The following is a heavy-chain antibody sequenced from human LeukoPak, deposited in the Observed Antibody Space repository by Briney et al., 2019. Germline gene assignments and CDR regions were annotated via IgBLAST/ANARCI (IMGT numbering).Heavy chain of an antibody. V-gene: IGHV3-21*01. D-gene: IGHD3-3*01. CDR3: ARVGVAATKGDFDY. J-gene: IGHJ4*02. CDR2: ISSSSSYI. CDR1: GFTFSSYS. Sequence: GGSLRLSCAASGFTFSSYSMNWVRQAPGKGLEWVSSISSSSSYIYYAVSVKGRFTISRDNAKSSLYLQMNSLRAEDTAVYYCARVGVAATKGDFDYWGQGTLVTVSS.